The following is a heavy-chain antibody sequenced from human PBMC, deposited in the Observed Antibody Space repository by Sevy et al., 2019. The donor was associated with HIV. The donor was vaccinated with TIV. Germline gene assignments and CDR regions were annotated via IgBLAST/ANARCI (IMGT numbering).Heavy chain of an antibody. D-gene: IGHD3-3*01. CDR2: FYYTGST. CDR3: SRQGGVVDYGMDV. V-gene: IGHV4-59*01. Sequence: SETLSLTCTVSGGSISPYYWSWIRQPPGKGLEGVGYFYYTGSTNYNPSLEGRATISVDASKNQFFLKLTSVTAADTAVYYCSRQGGVVDYGMDVWGQGTTVTVSS. CDR1: GGSISPYY. J-gene: IGHJ6*02.